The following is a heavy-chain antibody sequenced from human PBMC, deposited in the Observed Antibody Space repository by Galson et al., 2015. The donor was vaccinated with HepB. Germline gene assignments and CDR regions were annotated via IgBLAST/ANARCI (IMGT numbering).Heavy chain of an antibody. CDR2: INAGNGNT. CDR3: ARDTKQLPGMAAAGDLDY. CDR1: GYTFTSYA. Sequence: SCKASGYTFTSYAMHWVRQAPGQRLEWMGWINAGNGNTKYSQKFQGRVTITGDTSASTAYMELSSLRSEDTAVYYCARDTKQLPGMAAAGDLDYWGQGTLVTVSS. D-gene: IGHD6-13*01. J-gene: IGHJ4*02. V-gene: IGHV1-3*01.